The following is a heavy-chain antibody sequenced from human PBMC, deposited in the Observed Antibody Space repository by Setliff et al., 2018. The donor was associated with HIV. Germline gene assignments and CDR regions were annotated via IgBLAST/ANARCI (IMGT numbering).Heavy chain of an antibody. CDR2: INPNIGST. CDR1: GYTFTGYY. D-gene: IGHD3-22*01. CDR3: AKDMNRGGYSDSSPHDF. V-gene: IGHV1-2*06. J-gene: IGHJ4*02. Sequence: ASVKVSCKASGYTFTGYYIHWVRQAPGQGLQWMGRINPNIGSTNYAQNFQGRATMTRDTSVNTAFMELSNLRSEGTAVYYCAKDMNRGGYSDSSPHDFWGQGTLVTVSS.